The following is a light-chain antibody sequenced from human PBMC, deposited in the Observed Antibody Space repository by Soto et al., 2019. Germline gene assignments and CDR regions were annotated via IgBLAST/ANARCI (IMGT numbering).Light chain of an antibody. CDR1: QNINNW. V-gene: IGKV1-5*01. J-gene: IGKJ4*01. Sequence: DIQITQSPSNLSESVGDRVTITCRASQNINNWLAWYQQKPGKAPKVLIYDASSLESGVPSRLSDSRFGTELTLTISSLQPDDFATYYYQKYHDYFGGGTKVEIK. CDR3: QKYHDY. CDR2: DAS.